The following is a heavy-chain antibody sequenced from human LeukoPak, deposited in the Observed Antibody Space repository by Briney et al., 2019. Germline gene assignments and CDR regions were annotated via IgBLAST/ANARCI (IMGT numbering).Heavy chain of an antibody. V-gene: IGHV1-8*01. Sequence: EASVKVSCKASGYTLTSYDINWVRQATGQGLEWMGWMNPNSGNTGYAQKFQGRVTITADESTSTAYMELSSLRSEDTAVYYCARGYGMDVWGQGTTVTVSS. CDR3: ARGYGMDV. CDR1: GYTLTSYD. J-gene: IGHJ6*02. CDR2: MNPNSGNT.